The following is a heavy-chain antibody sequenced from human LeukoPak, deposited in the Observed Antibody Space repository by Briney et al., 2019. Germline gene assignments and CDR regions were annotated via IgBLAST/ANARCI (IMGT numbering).Heavy chain of an antibody. Sequence: PSETLSLTCAVSGGSISGSNWWSWVRQPPGQGLEWIGEINHSGSTNYNPSLKSRVSISVDKSRNQFSLKLSSLTAADTAVYYCARDHGSGSYDYWGQGTLVTVSS. D-gene: IGHD1-26*01. CDR3: ARDHGSGSYDY. J-gene: IGHJ4*02. CDR1: GGSISGSNW. CDR2: INHSGST. V-gene: IGHV4-4*02.